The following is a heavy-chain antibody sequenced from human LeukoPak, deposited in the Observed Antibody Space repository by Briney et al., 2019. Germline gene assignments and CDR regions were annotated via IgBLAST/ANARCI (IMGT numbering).Heavy chain of an antibody. CDR1: GGSISSSSYY. Sequence: SETLSLTCTVSGGSISSSSYYWGWIRQPPGKGLEWIGSIYYSGSTYYNPSLKSRVTISVDTSKNQFSLKLSSVTAADTAVYYCAREIAVAAAPDIWGQGTMVTVSS. J-gene: IGHJ3*02. CDR3: AREIAVAAAPDI. V-gene: IGHV4-39*07. D-gene: IGHD6-19*01. CDR2: IYYSGST.